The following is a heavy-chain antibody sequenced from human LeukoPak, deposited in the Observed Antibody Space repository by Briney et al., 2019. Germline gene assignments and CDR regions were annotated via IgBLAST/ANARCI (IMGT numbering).Heavy chain of an antibody. CDR2: INPSSGST. D-gene: IGHD1-7*01. CDR3: ARALWNYGDPYNWFDP. Sequence: ASVKVSCKASGYTFTSYYIHWVRQAPGQGLEWMGIINPSSGSTSYAQKFQGRVTMTRDTSTSTVYMELSSLRSEDTAVYYCARALWNYGDPYNWFDPWGQGTLVTVSS. J-gene: IGHJ5*02. CDR1: GYTFTSYY. V-gene: IGHV1-46*01.